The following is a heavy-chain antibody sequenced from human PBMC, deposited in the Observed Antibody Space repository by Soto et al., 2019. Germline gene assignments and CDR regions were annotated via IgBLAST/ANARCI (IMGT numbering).Heavy chain of an antibody. Sequence: PGGSLRLSCAASGFTFSSYAMSWVRQAPGKGLEWVSAISGSGGSTYYADSVKGRFTISRDNSKNTLYLQMNSLRAGDTAVYYCAKSSGRKLGYCSGGSCLNWFDPWGQGTLVTVSS. CDR2: ISGSGGST. D-gene: IGHD2-15*01. J-gene: IGHJ5*02. CDR3: AKSSGRKLGYCSGGSCLNWFDP. V-gene: IGHV3-23*01. CDR1: GFTFSSYA.